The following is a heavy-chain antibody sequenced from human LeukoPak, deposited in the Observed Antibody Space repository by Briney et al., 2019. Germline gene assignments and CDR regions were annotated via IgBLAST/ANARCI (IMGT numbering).Heavy chain of an antibody. CDR3: VKRWTGTTIGQQDY. Sequence: GGSLRLSCAASGFTFSSYGMYWVRQAPGKGLEWVAFIRYDGSNKYYADSVKGRFTISRDNSKNTLYLQMNSLRAEDMAVYYCVKRWTGTTIGQQDYWGQGTLVTVSS. CDR2: IRYDGSNK. V-gene: IGHV3-30*02. CDR1: GFTFSSYG. J-gene: IGHJ4*02. D-gene: IGHD1-1*01.